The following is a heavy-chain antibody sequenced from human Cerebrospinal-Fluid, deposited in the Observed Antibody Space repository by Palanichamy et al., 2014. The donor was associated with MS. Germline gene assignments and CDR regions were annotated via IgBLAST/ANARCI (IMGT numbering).Heavy chain of an antibody. D-gene: IGHD4-11*01. Sequence: QVHLVQSGAEAKKPGASVKVSCRASGYTFSGYYMHWVRQAPGQGLEWMGWINPNSGGTNYAQNFQGWVTMTRDTSSATAYLELRRLKSDDTALYYCAKGASDSNYAGGMDVWGQGTAVIVSS. CDR3: AKGASDSNYAGGMDV. CDR2: INPNSGGT. J-gene: IGHJ6*02. V-gene: IGHV1-2*04. CDR1: GYTFSGYY.